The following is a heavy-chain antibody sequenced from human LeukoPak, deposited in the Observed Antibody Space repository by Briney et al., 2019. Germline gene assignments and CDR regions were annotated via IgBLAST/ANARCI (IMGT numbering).Heavy chain of an antibody. J-gene: IGHJ4*02. V-gene: IGHV3-74*01. Sequence: GGSLRLSCTASGFTFTYYWMHWVRQAPGKGLVWVSQINSDGSSTNYADSVKGRFTISRDNAKNTLYLQMNSLRAEDTAVYYCARKRGSGCFDYWGQGTLVTVSS. CDR1: GFTFTYYW. CDR3: ARKRGSGCFDY. D-gene: IGHD6-19*01. CDR2: INSDGSST.